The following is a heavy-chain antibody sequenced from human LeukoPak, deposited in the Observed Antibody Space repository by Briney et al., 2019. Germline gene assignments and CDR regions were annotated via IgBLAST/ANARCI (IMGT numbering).Heavy chain of an antibody. Sequence: ASVKVSCKVSGYTLTELSMHWVRQAPGKGLEWMGGFDPEDGETIYAQKFQGRVTTTEDTSTDTAYMELSSPRSEDTAVYYCATEVNFDWFILGYWGQGTLVTVSS. CDR3: ATEVNFDWFILGY. D-gene: IGHD3-9*01. J-gene: IGHJ4*02. CDR2: FDPEDGET. CDR1: GYTLTELS. V-gene: IGHV1-24*01.